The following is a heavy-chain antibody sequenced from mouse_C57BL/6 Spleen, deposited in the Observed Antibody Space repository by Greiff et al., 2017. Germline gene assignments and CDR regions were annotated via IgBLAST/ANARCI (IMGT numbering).Heavy chain of an antibody. CDR1: GFTFSDYG. CDR3: ARENWDRACGY. Sequence: EVHLVESGGGLVKPGGSLKLSCAASGFTFSDYGMHWVRQAPEKGLEWVAYISSCSSTIYYADTVKGRFTISRDNDKNTLFLQMTSLRSEDSAIYYCARENWDRACGYWGQGTTLTVSA. CDR2: ISSCSSTI. D-gene: IGHD4-1*01. V-gene: IGHV5-17*01. J-gene: IGHJ2*01.